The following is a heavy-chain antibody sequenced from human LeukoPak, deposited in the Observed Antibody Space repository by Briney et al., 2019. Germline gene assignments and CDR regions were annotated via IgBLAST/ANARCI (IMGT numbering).Heavy chain of an antibody. CDR1: GFAVSNTY. CDR3: AREPWFGATKLIDY. J-gene: IGHJ4*02. Sequence: PGGSLRLSCAASGFAVSNTYMTWVRQAPGKGLEWISTIYSRGTTYYADSVKGRFTISRDTSTNTIYLQMIRLRTEDTALYYCAREPWFGATKLIDYWGQGTLVTASS. D-gene: IGHD3-10*01. CDR2: IYSRGTT. V-gene: IGHV3-53*01.